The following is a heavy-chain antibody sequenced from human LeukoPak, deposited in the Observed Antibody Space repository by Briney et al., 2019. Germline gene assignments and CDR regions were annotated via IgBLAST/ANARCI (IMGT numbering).Heavy chain of an antibody. CDR1: GGSISSYY. J-gene: IGHJ4*02. CDR3: ARRSPVLGVGY. V-gene: IGHV4-59*08. D-gene: IGHD3-16*01. CDR2: IYYSGST. Sequence: SETLSLTCTVSGGSISSYYWSWIRQPPGKGLEWIGCIYYSGSTNYNPSLKSRVTISVDTSKNQFSLKLSSVTAADTAVYYCARRSPVLGVGYWGQGTLVTVSS.